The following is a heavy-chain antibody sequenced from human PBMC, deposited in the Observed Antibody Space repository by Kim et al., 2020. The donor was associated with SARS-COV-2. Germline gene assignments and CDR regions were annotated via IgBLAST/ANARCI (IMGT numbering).Heavy chain of an antibody. CDR2: LNSDGSST. CDR3: ARGGAVVGYYYGMDV. V-gene: IGHV3-74*01. CDR1: GFTFSSYW. J-gene: IGHJ6*02. D-gene: IGHD1-26*01. Sequence: GGSLRLSCAASGFTFSSYWMHWVRQAPGKGLVWVSRLNSDGSSTNYADSVKGRFTISRDNAKNTLYLQMNSLRAEDTAVYYCARGGAVVGYYYGMDVWGQGTTVTVSS.